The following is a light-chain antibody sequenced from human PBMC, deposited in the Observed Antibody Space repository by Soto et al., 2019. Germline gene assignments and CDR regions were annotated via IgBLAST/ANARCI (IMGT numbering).Light chain of an antibody. CDR3: GSYKSSATL. V-gene: IGLV2-14*01. J-gene: IGLJ3*02. Sequence: QSVLTQPASVSASPGQSITVSCTGVISDLGGYKPVSWYRQRPGKASQLILYEIKKRPSAVSARFSGSVSVNTASLTIFRLQAEGEADYYCGSYKSSATLFGGGTKVTVL. CDR1: ISDLGGYKP. CDR2: EIK.